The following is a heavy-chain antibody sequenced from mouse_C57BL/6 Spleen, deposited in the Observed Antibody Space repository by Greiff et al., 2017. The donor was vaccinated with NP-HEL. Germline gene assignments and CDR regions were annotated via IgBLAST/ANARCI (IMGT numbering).Heavy chain of an antibody. CDR3: TRWIITTDPYYAMDY. CDR2: IDPETGGT. Sequence: QVQLQQSGAELVRPGASVTLSCKASGYTFTDYEMHWVKQTPVHGLEWIGAIDPETGGTAYNQKFKGKAILTADKSSSTAYMELRSLTSEDSAVYYCTRWIITTDPYYAMDYWGQGTSVTVSS. D-gene: IGHD1-1*01. CDR1: GYTFTDYE. V-gene: IGHV1-15*01. J-gene: IGHJ4*01.